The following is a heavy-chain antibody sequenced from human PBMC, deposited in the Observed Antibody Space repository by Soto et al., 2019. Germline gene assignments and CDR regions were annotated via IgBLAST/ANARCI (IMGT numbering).Heavy chain of an antibody. V-gene: IGHV4-38-2*01. CDR2: IYHSGST. J-gene: IGHJ4*02. CDR3: ARTTAMVFEGLGDFDY. D-gene: IGHD5-18*01. Sequence: SLTCAVSGYSISSGYYWGWIRQPPGKGLEWIGSIYHSGSTYYNPSLKSRVTISVGTSKNQFSLKLSSVTAADTAVYYCARTTAMVFEGLGDFDYWGQGTPVTVSS. CDR1: GYSISSGYY.